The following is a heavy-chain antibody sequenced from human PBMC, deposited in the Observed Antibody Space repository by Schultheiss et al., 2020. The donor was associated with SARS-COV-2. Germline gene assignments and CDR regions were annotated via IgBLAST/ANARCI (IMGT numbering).Heavy chain of an antibody. D-gene: IGHD4/OR15-4a*01. J-gene: IGHJ4*02. CDR1: GGSFTGYY. V-gene: IGHV4-34*09. Sequence: SQTLSLTCAVNGGSFTGYYWSWIRQPQGKGPEWIGEINHSGSTNYNPSLKSRVTISVDTSKNQFSLNLRSVTDADTAVYYCARENTDYRFVAYWGQGTLVTVSS. CDR2: INHSGST. CDR3: ARENTDYRFVAY.